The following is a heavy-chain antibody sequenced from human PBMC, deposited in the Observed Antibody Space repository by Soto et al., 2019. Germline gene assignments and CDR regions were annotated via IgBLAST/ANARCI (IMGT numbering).Heavy chain of an antibody. J-gene: IGHJ5*02. CDR3: ARDLNFDP. CDR1: GGTFSSYA. V-gene: IGHV1-69*13. Sequence: SVKVSCKASGGTFSSYAISWVRQAPGQGLEWMGGIIPIFGTTNYAQKFQGRVTMTADASTSTAYMELMSLRSDDTAVYYCARDLNFDPWGEGTLVTVSS. CDR2: IIPIFGTT.